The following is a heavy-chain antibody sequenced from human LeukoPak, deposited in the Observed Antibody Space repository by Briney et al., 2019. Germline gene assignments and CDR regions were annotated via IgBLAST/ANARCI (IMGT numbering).Heavy chain of an antibody. J-gene: IGHJ6*03. Sequence: QPGRSLRLSSAASGFTFSSYGMHWVRQAPGKGLEWVAVIWYDGSNKYYADSVKGRFTISRDNSKNTLYLQMNSLRAEDTAVYYCAKAWGYCSSTSCSPQPVYYYMDVWGKGTTVTVSS. V-gene: IGHV3-33*06. D-gene: IGHD2-2*01. CDR2: IWYDGSNK. CDR1: GFTFSSYG. CDR3: AKAWGYCSSTSCSPQPVYYYMDV.